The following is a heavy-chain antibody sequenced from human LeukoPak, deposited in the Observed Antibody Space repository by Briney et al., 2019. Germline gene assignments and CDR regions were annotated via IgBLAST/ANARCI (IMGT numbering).Heavy chain of an antibody. CDR1: GGSISSYY. CDR3: ARDPNYYDSSGRGRYFDY. J-gene: IGHJ4*02. CDR2: IYYSGST. V-gene: IGHV4-59*01. Sequence: PSETLSLTCTVSGGSISSYYWSWIRQPPGKGLEWIGYIYYSGSTNYNPSLKSRVTISVDTSKNQFSLKLSSVTAADTAVYYCARDPNYYDSSGRGRYFDYWGQGTLVTVSS. D-gene: IGHD3-22*01.